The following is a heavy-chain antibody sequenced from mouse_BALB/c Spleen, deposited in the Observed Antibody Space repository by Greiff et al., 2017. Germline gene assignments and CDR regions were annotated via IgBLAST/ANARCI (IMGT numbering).Heavy chain of an antibody. D-gene: IGHD2-14*01. CDR1: GFTFSSYA. J-gene: IGHJ4*01. V-gene: IGHV5-9-4*01. CDR3: ARASYYRYDGPSMDY. Sequence: EVQGVESGGGLVKPGGSLKLSCAASGFTFSSYAMSWVRQSPEKRLEWVAEISSGGSYTYYPDTVTGRFTISRDNAKNTLYLEMSSLRSEDTAMYYCARASYYRYDGPSMDYWGQGTSVTVSS. CDR2: ISSGGSYT.